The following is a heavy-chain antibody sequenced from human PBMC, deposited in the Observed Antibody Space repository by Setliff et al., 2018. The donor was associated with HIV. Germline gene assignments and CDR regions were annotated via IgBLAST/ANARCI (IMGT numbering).Heavy chain of an antibody. V-gene: IGHV3-48*01. CDR2: ISSSGTTI. J-gene: IGHJ4*03. Sequence: LRLSCAASGFTFSNYRMNWVRQAPGKGLEWLSYISSSGTTIRYADSVKGRFTISRDNAQKSLYLQMNSLRAEDTAVYYCARDGLEGDMAGRQRTYAFGYWGQGTMVTVSS. D-gene: IGHD2-15*01. CDR1: GFTFSNYR. CDR3: ARDGLEGDMAGRQRTYAFGY.